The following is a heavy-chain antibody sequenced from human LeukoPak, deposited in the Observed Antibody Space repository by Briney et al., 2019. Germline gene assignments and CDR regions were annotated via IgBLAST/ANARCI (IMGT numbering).Heavy chain of an antibody. V-gene: IGHV1-46*01. CDR3: AREKGIKSPFDY. CDR2: INPSSGST. J-gene: IGHJ4*02. CDR1: GYTFTSYY. D-gene: IGHD5-24*01. Sequence: ASVKVSYKASGYTFTSYYMHWVRQAPGQGLEWMGIINPSSGSTSCAQKFQGRVTMTRDTSTSTVYMELSTLRSEDTAVYYCAREKGIKSPFDYWGQGILVIVSS.